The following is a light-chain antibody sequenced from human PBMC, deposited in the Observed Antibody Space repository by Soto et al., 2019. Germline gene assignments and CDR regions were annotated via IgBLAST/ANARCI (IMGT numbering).Light chain of an antibody. J-gene: IGLJ2*01. CDR2: NNS. CDR1: SSNIGSNT. V-gene: IGLV1-44*01. Sequence: QSVLTQPPSASATPGQMVTISCSGSSSNIGSNTVNWYQQLPGMAPKLLIYNNSQRPSGVPDRFSGSKSGTSASLAISGLQSEDEADYYCAAWDDSLRGLEFGGGTKVTVL. CDR3: AAWDDSLRGLE.